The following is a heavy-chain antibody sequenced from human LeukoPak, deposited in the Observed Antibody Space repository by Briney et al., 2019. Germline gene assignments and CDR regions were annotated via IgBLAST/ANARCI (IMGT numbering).Heavy chain of an antibody. CDR3: ARESSRYCSGGSCYGVGLNYYYMDV. CDR2: ISGYNGNT. Sequence: GASVKVSCKASGYTFTSYGISWVRQAPGQGLEWMGWISGYNGNTNYAQNLQGRVTMTTDTSTSTAYMELRSLRSDDTAVYYCARESSRYCSGGSCYGVGLNYYYMDVWGKGTTVTISS. V-gene: IGHV1-18*01. D-gene: IGHD2-15*01. J-gene: IGHJ6*03. CDR1: GYTFTSYG.